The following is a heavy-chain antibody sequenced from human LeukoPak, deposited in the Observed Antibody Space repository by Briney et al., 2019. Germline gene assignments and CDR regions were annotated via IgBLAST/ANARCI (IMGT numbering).Heavy chain of an antibody. CDR2: INPSGGST. D-gene: IGHD6-13*01. J-gene: IGHJ4*02. V-gene: IGHV1-46*01. Sequence: GASVKVSCKASGYTFTSYYMHWVRQAPGQGLEWMGIINPSGGSTSYAQKFQGRVTMTRDTSTSTVYMELSSLRSDDTAVYYCARDPSYSSSRQTEGYDDYWGQGTLVTVSS. CDR3: ARDPSYSSSRQTEGYDDY. CDR1: GYTFTSYY.